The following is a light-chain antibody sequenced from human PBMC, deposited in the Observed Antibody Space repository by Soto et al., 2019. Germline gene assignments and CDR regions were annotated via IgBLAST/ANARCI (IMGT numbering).Light chain of an antibody. CDR1: QSVSSN. CDR3: QQHNNWPLWT. CDR2: GAS. J-gene: IGKJ1*01. V-gene: IGKV3-15*01. Sequence: EIVMTQSPATLAVSPGERATLSCRASQSVSSNLAWYQQKPGQAPRLLIYGASTRATGIPARFSGSGSGTEFTLTISSLQSEDFAVYYCQQHNNWPLWTFGQGTKGDIK.